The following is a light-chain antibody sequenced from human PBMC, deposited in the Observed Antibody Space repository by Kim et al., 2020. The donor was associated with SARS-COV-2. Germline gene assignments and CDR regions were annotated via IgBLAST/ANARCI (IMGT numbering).Light chain of an antibody. CDR1: QDISNS. CDR3: HQYYDTPRT. CDR2: RSS. J-gene: IGKJ1*01. V-gene: IGKV1-NL1*01. Sequence: ASVGDRVTITCRASQDISNSLAWYQQKPGKAPKFRLYRSSRLQSGVPSRFSGSGFGTDFTLTISSLQSEDFATYYCHQYYDTPRTFGQGTKVDIK.